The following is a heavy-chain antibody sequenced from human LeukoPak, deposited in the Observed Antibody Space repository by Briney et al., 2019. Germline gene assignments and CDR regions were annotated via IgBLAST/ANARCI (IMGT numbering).Heavy chain of an antibody. CDR1: GITFSSYA. CDR3: AKDMWRRDGYNPLGIFDY. J-gene: IGHJ4*02. CDR2: ISGSGDST. V-gene: IGHV3-23*01. Sequence: TGGSLRLSCAAAGITFSSYALSWVRQAPGKGLEWVSAISGSGDSTYYADSVKGRFTISRDNSKNTVSLQMNSLGAEDTAVYYCAKDMWRRDGYNPLGIFDYWGQGTLVTVS. D-gene: IGHD5-24*01.